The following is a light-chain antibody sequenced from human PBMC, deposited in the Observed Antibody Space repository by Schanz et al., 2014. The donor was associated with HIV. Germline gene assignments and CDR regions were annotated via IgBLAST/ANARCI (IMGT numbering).Light chain of an antibody. V-gene: IGLV2-14*01. Sequence: QSALTQPASVSGSPGQSITISCTGTGSDIGDYNFVSWYRQYPGKAPKLMIYDVSDRPSGVSNRFSGSKSGNTASLSISGLQAEDEADYYCSSYTSSSPLGVFGTGTKLTVL. CDR1: GSDIGDYNF. CDR2: DVS. J-gene: IGLJ1*01. CDR3: SSYTSSSPLGV.